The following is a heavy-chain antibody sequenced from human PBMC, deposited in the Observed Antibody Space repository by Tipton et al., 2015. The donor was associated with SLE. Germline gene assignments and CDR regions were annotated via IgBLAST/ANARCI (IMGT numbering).Heavy chain of an antibody. V-gene: IGHV4-39*07. CDR1: DGSISSTNYY. CDR3: ARRHYSGPFDS. J-gene: IGHJ4*02. Sequence: LRPSCTVSDGSISSTNYYWGWIRQPPGKGLEWIGSIFYTGSTSYNPSLKSRVSFSIDTSKHQFSLKLNSVTAADTAVYYCARRHYSGPFDSWGQGTLVTVSS. D-gene: IGHD5-12*01. CDR2: IFYTGST.